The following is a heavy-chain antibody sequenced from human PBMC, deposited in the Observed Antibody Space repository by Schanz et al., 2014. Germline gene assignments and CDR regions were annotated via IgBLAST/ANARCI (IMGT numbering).Heavy chain of an antibody. CDR2: IYASGAT. CDR1: GFSFSSYS. J-gene: IGHJ4*02. D-gene: IGHD1-1*01. Sequence: EVHLVESGGGLIQRGESLRLSCSASGFSFSSYSMNWVRQAPGKGLEWVSTIYASGATYYADSVKGRFTISRDNSKNTLYLQMNSLRADDTAVYFCARAHGNNWYGKGPDYWGQGTQVTVSS. CDR3: ARAHGNNWYGKGPDY. V-gene: IGHV3-66*01.